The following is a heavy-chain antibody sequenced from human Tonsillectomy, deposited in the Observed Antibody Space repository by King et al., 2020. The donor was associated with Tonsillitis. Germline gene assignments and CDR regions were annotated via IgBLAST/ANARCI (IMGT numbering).Heavy chain of an antibody. D-gene: IGHD2-15*01. J-gene: IGHJ4*02. CDR2: ILNDNDNK. CDR3: AGGPGSLGYCSGGSCYGHFDY. Sequence: VQLVESGGGVVQPGRSLRLSCAASGFTFISYAMHWVRQAPGKGLEWVAIILNDNDNKFYADSVKGRFTISRDKSQNALYLQMNSLRPEDTAVYYCAGGPGSLGYCSGGSCYGHFDYWGQGTLVTVSS. CDR1: GFTFISYA. V-gene: IGHV3-30-3*01.